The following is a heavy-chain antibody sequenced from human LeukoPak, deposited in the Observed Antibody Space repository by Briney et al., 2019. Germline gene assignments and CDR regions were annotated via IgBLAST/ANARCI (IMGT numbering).Heavy chain of an antibody. CDR3: ARRYSSSLGNVDY. CDR2: IYPGDSDT. Sequence: GESLKISRKGSGYSFTSYWIGWVRQMPGKGLEWMGIIYPGDSDTRYSPSFQGQVTISADKSISTAYLQWSSLKASDTAMYYCARRYSSSLGNVDYWGQGTLVTVSS. CDR1: GYSFTSYW. D-gene: IGHD6-13*01. J-gene: IGHJ4*02. V-gene: IGHV5-51*01.